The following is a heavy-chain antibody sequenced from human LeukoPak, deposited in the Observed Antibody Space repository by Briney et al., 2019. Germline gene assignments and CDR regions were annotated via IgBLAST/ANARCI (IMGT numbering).Heavy chain of an antibody. CDR1: GYTFTSYD. D-gene: IGHD3-10*01. J-gene: IGHJ4*02. CDR2: MNPNSGNT. Sequence: EASVKVSCKASGYTFTSYDINWVRQATGQGLEWMGWMNPNSGNTGYAQKFQGRVTITRNTSISTAYTELSSLRSEDTAVYYCAREYMVRGEVGDYWGQGTLVTVSS. CDR3: AREYMVRGEVGDY. V-gene: IGHV1-8*03.